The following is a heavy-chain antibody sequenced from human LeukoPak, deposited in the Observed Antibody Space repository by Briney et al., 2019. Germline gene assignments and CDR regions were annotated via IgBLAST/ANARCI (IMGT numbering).Heavy chain of an antibody. J-gene: IGHJ4*02. V-gene: IGHV3-21*01. CDR3: VRDSYSNYFDY. D-gene: IGHD4-11*01. Sequence: NPGGSLRLSCAASGFTFSSYAMSWVRQAPGEGLEWVSFISSSSSYIDYADSVKGRFTISRDNAKNSLYLQMNSLRAEDTAVYYCVRDSYSNYFDYWGQGTLVTVSS. CDR1: GFTFSSYA. CDR2: ISSSSSYI.